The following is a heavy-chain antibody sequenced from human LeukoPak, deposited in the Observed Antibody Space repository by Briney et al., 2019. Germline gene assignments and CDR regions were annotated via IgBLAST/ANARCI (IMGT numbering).Heavy chain of an antibody. J-gene: IGHJ4*02. D-gene: IGHD3-16*02. CDR3: ARDVAVYYDYVWGSYRTPDTFDY. CDR2: IKQDGSEK. Sequence: GGSLRLSCAASGFTFSSYWMSWVRQAPGKGLEWVANIKQDGSEKYYVDSVKGRFTISRDNAKNSLYLQMNSLRAEDTAVYYCARDVAVYYDYVWGSYRTPDTFDYWGQGTLVTVSS. CDR1: GFTFSSYW. V-gene: IGHV3-7*01.